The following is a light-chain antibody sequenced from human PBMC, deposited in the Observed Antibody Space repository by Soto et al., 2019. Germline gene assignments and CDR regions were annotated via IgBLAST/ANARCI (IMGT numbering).Light chain of an antibody. CDR1: QSVSSTF. CDR3: QQYGSPLT. Sequence: EIVLTQSPGTLSLSPGERATRSCRASQSVSSTFLAWYQQKPGQAPRLLIYGASRRATGIADRFSGSGSGTDFTLTISRLEPEDFALYYCQQYGSPLTFGGGTKVEI. CDR2: GAS. J-gene: IGKJ4*01. V-gene: IGKV3-20*01.